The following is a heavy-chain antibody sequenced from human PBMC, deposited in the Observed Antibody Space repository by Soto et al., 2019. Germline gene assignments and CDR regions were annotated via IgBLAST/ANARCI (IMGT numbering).Heavy chain of an antibody. V-gene: IGHV3-23*01. CDR1: GFTFXSYA. Sequence: EVQLLESGGGLVQPGGSLRLSCAASGFTFXSYAMSWVRQAPGKGLEWVSAISGSGGSTYYADSVKGRFTISRDNSKNTLYLQMNSLRAEDTAVYYCATXXXXXXXXXXXXGMDVWGQGTTVTVSS. J-gene: IGHJ6*02. CDR3: ATXXXXXXXXXXXXGMDV. CDR2: ISGSGGST.